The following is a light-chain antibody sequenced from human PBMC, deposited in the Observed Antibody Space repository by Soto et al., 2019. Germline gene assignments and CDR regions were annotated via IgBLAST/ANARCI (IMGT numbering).Light chain of an antibody. V-gene: IGLV2-8*01. CDR1: ESDVGRCNY. CDR3: SSYAGTPL. J-gene: IGLJ2*01. CDR2: EVK. Sequence: QSALTQPPSASGSLGQSVTLSCTGTESDVGRCNYVSWYHQHPCKAPTLFIFEVKRRPSGVPDRFTGSKSGNTASLTVSGLQADDEADYFCSSYAGTPLFGGGTKLTVL.